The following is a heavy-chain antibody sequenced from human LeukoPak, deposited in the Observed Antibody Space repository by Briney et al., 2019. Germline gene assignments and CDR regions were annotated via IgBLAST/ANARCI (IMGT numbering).Heavy chain of an antibody. CDR1: GGSISSSSYY. D-gene: IGHD3-3*01. CDR2: IYYSGST. V-gene: IGHV4-39*01. J-gene: IGHJ5*02. CDR3: ARHRPVTIFGVVEDWFDP. Sequence: PSETLSLTCTVSGGSISSSSYYWGWIRQSPGKGLEWIGSIYYSGSTYYNPSLKSRVTISVDTSKNQFSLKLSSVTAADTAVYYCARHRPVTIFGVVEDWFDPWGQGTLVTVSS.